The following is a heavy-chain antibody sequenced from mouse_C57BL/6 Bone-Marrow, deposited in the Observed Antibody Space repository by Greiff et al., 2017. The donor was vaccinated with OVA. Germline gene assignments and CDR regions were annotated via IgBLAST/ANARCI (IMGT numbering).Heavy chain of an antibody. CDR3: ARRDYYGSSGFAY. D-gene: IGHD1-1*01. CDR2: IDPSDSYT. Sequence: QVQLQQPGAELVMPGASVKLSCKASGYTFTSYWMHWVKQRPGQGLEWIGEIDPSDSYTNYNQKFKGKSTLTVDKSSSTAYMQLSSLTSEDSAVFYWARRDYYGSSGFAYWGQGTLATASA. CDR1: GYTFTSYW. J-gene: IGHJ3*01. V-gene: IGHV1-69*01.